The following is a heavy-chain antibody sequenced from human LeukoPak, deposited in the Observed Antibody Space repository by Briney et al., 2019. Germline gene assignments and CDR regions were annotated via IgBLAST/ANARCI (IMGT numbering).Heavy chain of an antibody. CDR2: IIPIFGIA. D-gene: IGHD3-22*01. Sequence: SVKVSCKASGGTFSSYAISWVRQAPGQGLEWMGRIIPIFGIANYAQKFQGRVTITADKSTSTAYMELSSLRSEDTAVYYCASGGYYDRSGYYEGEFDYWGQGTLVTVSS. V-gene: IGHV1-69*04. CDR1: GGTFSSYA. J-gene: IGHJ4*02. CDR3: ASGGYYDRSGYYEGEFDY.